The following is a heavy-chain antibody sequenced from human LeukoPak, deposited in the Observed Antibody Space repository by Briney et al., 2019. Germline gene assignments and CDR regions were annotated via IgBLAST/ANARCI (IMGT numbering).Heavy chain of an antibody. D-gene: IGHD4-23*01. CDR1: GYTFTSYG. V-gene: IGHV1-18*01. J-gene: IGHJ5*02. Sequence: ASVKVSCKASGYTFTSYGISWVRQAPGQGLEWMGWISAYNGNTNYAQKLQGRVTMTRDTSISTAYMELSRLRSDDTAVYYCARDLAVVTPNWFDPWGQGTLVTVSS. CDR3: ARDLAVVTPNWFDP. CDR2: ISAYNGNT.